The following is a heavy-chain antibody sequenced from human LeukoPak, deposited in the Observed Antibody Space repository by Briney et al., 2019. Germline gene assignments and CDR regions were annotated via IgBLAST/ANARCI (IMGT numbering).Heavy chain of an antibody. Sequence: PSETLSLTCAVSGGSISSGGYSWSWIRQPPGKGLEWIGYIYHSGSTYYNPSLKSRVTISVDRSKNQFSLKLSSVTAADTAVYYCARDLGGYYYGAFDIWGQGTMVTVSS. D-gene: IGHD3-22*01. J-gene: IGHJ3*02. CDR1: GGSISSGGYS. V-gene: IGHV4-30-2*01. CDR2: IYHSGST. CDR3: ARDLGGYYYGAFDI.